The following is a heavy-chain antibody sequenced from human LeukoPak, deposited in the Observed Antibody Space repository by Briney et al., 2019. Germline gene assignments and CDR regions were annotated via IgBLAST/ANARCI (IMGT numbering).Heavy chain of an antibody. CDR1: GFTVSSNY. Sequence: GGSLRLSCAASGFTVSSNYMSWIRQAPGKGLEWVSYISSSGSTIYYADSVKGRFTISRDNAKNSLYLQMNSLRAEDTAVYYCARDSSGYRGYFDYWGQGTLVTVSS. CDR3: ARDSSGYRGYFDY. V-gene: IGHV3-11*01. D-gene: IGHD3-22*01. J-gene: IGHJ4*02. CDR2: ISSSGSTI.